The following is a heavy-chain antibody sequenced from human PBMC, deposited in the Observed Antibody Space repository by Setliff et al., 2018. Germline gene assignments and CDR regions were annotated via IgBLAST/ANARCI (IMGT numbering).Heavy chain of an antibody. J-gene: IGHJ4*02. Sequence: SETLSLTCAVYGGSFSGYYWSWIRQPPGKGLEWIGEINHSGSTNYNPSLKSRVTISVDTSKNQFSLKLSSVTAADTAVYYCARGRISAALYYFDYWGQGTLVTVSS. CDR3: ARGRISAALYYFDY. CDR1: GGSFSGYY. V-gene: IGHV4-34*01. D-gene: IGHD6-13*01. CDR2: INHSGST.